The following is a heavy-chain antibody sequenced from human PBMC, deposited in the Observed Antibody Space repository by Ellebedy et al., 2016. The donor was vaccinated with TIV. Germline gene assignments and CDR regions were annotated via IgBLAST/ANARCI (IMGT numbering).Heavy chain of an antibody. CDR1: GFTFSNYN. D-gene: IGHD3-3*02. Sequence: PGGSLRLSCAASGFTFSNYNMNWVRQAPGKGLEWVSYFSSGIITNIYYADSVTGRFTISRDNAKNSLYLQMNSLRDEDTAVYYCARSFLEWLLSVGDIWGQGTMVTVSS. CDR3: ARSFLEWLLSVGDI. V-gene: IGHV3-48*02. J-gene: IGHJ3*02. CDR2: FSSGIITNI.